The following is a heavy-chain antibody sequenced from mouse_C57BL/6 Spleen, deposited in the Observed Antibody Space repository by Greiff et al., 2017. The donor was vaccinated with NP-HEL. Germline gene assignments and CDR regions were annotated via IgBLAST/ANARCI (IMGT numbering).Heavy chain of an antibody. CDR3: ARDPDFAY. V-gene: IGHV5-16*01. Sequence: DVKLVESEGGLVQPGSSMKLSCTASGFTFSDYYMAWVRQVPEKGLEWVANINYDGSSTYYLDSLKSRFIISRYNAKNILYLQMSSLKSEDTATYYCARDPDFAYWGQGTLVTVSA. CDR2: INYDGSST. J-gene: IGHJ3*01. CDR1: GFTFSDYY.